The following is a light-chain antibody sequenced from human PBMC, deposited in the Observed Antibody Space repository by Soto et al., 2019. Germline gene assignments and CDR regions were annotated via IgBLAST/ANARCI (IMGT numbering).Light chain of an antibody. CDR3: QQYGGSPPYT. CDR1: QTISSSY. J-gene: IGKJ2*01. CDR2: GAS. V-gene: IGKV3-20*01. Sequence: VLTQSPGTLSLSPGERATISCRASQTISSSYLAWYQHKPGQAPRLLIYGASSRATGIPHRFSGSGSWTDFTLTISRLEPEDCGVYYCQQYGGSPPYTFGQGTRLEIK.